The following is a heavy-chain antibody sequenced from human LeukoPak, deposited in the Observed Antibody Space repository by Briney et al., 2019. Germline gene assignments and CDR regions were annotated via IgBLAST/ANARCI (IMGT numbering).Heavy chain of an antibody. CDR3: ASSYGDDGAFDI. CDR1: GGTFSSYA. V-gene: IGHV1-69*05. CDR2: IIPIFGTA. Sequence: SVKVSCKASGGTFSSYAISWLRQAPGQGLEWMGRIIPIFGTANYAQKFQGRVTITTDESTSTAYMELSSLRSQDTTVYFCASSYGDDGAFDIWGQGTMVTVSS. J-gene: IGHJ3*02. D-gene: IGHD4-17*01.